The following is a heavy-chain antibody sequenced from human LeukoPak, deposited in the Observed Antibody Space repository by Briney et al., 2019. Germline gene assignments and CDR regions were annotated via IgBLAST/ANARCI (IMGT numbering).Heavy chain of an antibody. CDR2: IVPIVGIA. V-gene: IGHV1-69*04. CDR3: ARGISRIEY. CDR1: GDTFNTYA. D-gene: IGHD2-2*01. J-gene: IGHJ4*02. Sequence: SVEVSCKASGDTFNTYAITWVRQAPGQGLEWMGRIVPIVGIANYAQRFKGRLTITADKSTSTVYMDLSNLTSEDTSVYYCARGISRIEYWGQGTLITVST.